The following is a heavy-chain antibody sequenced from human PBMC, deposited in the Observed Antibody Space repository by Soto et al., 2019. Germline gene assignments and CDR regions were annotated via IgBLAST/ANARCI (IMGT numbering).Heavy chain of an antibody. CDR3: ERFYGAGSGFFDY. Sequence: EVLMVESAGGLIQPGGSLRLSCAVTEFSVSSYYMSWVRQAPGKGVEWVAVIYSDGTTYHAASVKGRFTISRDNFMHTLYLQMNSLRAAATDVYHWERFYGAGSGFFDYWGQGTLVTVSS. D-gene: IGHD3-10*01. CDR1: EFSVSSYY. V-gene: IGHV3-53*01. J-gene: IGHJ4*02. CDR2: IYSDGTT.